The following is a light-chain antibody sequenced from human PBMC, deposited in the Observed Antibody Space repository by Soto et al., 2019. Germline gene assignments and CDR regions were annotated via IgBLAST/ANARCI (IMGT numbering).Light chain of an antibody. CDR2: ESS. V-gene: IGKV3-11*01. CDR1: QSVDNY. CDR3: QQYGSSGT. Sequence: SVLTPSPSTVSLSAGARSTLSCRASQSVDNYLDWYQQKPGQAPRLLIYESSNRATGIPARFSGSGSGTDFTLTISRLETEDFAVYYCQQYGSSGTFGQGTKVDIK. J-gene: IGKJ1*01.